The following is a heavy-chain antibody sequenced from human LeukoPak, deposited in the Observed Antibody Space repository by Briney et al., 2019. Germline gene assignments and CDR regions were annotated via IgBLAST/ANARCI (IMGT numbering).Heavy chain of an antibody. CDR3: ARDKDLAVAANWFDP. V-gene: IGHV4-38-2*02. CDR2: LYHTGTT. J-gene: IGHJ5*02. Sequence: SETLSLTCTVFGYSFSSGFFWGWIRQPPGKGLEWIGSLYHTGTTYNNPSLKNRVTMSLDTSKNQFSLKMTSVTAADTAVYYCARDKDLAVAANWFDPWGQGTLVIVSS. D-gene: IGHD6-19*01. CDR1: GYSFSSGFF.